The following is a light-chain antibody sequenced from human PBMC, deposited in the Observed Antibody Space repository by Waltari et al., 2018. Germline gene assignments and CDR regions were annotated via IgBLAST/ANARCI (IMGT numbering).Light chain of an antibody. Sequence: DIVLTQSPASLSLSPGERATLSCRASQSVSSYLAWYQQKPGQAPRLPIDDASNRATGIPARFSGSGSGTDFTLTISSLEPEDFAVYYCQQRRDWPITFGQGTRLEIK. CDR2: DAS. CDR3: QQRRDWPIT. J-gene: IGKJ5*01. CDR1: QSVSSY. V-gene: IGKV3-11*01.